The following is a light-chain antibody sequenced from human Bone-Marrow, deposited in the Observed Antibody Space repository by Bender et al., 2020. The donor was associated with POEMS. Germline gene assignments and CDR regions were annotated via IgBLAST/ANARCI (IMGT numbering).Light chain of an antibody. CDR3: SSYTSSSTSYV. CDR2: GVS. J-gene: IGLJ1*01. V-gene: IGLV2-14*01. CDR1: SSDVGGYNY. Sequence: QSALTQPASVSGSPGQSITISCTGTSSDVGGYNYVSWYQQHPGKAPKVMISGVSNRPSGVSHRFSGSKSGNTASLTISGLQAEDEADYYCSSYTSSSTSYVFGTGTKVTVL.